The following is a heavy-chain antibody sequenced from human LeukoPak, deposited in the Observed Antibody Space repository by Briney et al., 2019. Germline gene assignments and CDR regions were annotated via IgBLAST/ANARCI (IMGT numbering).Heavy chain of an antibody. J-gene: IGHJ4*02. V-gene: IGHV3-9*01. D-gene: IGHD1-1*01. CDR1: GFTFSSYG. Sequence: PGRSLRLSCAASGFTFSSYGMHWVRQAPGKGLEWVSGISWNSGSIGYADSVKGRFTISRDNAKNSLYLQMNSLRAEDTALYYCAKDWNDALDYWGQGTLVTVSS. CDR2: ISWNSGSI. CDR3: AKDWNDALDY.